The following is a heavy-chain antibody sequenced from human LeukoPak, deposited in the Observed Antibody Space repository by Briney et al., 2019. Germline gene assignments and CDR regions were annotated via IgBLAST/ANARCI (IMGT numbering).Heavy chain of an antibody. CDR2: ISSSSSYI. Sequence: PGGSLRLSCAASGFTFSSYGMNWVRQAPGKGLEWVSSISSSSSYIYYADSVKGRFTISRDNAKNSLYLQMNSLRAEDTAVYYCARDLSVVAAADTFDYWGQGTLVTVSS. CDR1: GFTFSSYG. V-gene: IGHV3-21*01. CDR3: ARDLSVVAAADTFDY. D-gene: IGHD2-15*01. J-gene: IGHJ4*02.